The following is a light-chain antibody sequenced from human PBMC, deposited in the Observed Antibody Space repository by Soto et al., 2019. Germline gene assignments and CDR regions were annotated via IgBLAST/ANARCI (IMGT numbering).Light chain of an antibody. CDR1: KRVSTNY. CDR3: QQYGSSLFS. Sequence: EVVLTQSPGTLSLSPGERGTLSCRASKRVSTNYLAWYQLKPGQAPRLLIYGASRRAAGIPDRFSGSGSGTDFTLTISRLEPEDFAVYYCQQYGSSLFSFGQGTKVDI. CDR2: GAS. V-gene: IGKV3-20*01. J-gene: IGKJ2*03.